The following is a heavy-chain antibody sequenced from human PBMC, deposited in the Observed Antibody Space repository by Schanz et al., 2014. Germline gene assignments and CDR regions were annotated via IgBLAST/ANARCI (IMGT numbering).Heavy chain of an antibody. Sequence: QVQLQESGPGLVKPSGTLSLTCTISRGSIGSTNWWSWLRQSPRKGLEWISDIYETGRTNYNPSLRRRVTVQGETPTNQSSLRLPAVTAADTAVYYCARLEYTSGWQGFDYWGQGILVTVSP. CDR1: RGSIGSTNW. J-gene: IGHJ4*02. D-gene: IGHD1-1*01. V-gene: IGHV4-4*02. CDR2: IYETGRT. CDR3: ARLEYTSGWQGFDY.